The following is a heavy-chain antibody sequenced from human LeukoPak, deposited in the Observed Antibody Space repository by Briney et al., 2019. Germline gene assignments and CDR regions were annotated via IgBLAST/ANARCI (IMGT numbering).Heavy chain of an antibody. D-gene: IGHD3-22*01. J-gene: IGHJ4*02. CDR3: ARPTYYYDSSVGY. Sequence: ASVKVSCKASGYTFTGYYMHWVRQAPGQGLEWMGWINPNSGGTNYAQKFQGRVTMTRDTSISTAYMELSRLRSDDTAAYYCARPTYYYDSSVGYWGQGTLVTVSS. CDR2: INPNSGGT. CDR1: GYTFTGYY. V-gene: IGHV1-2*02.